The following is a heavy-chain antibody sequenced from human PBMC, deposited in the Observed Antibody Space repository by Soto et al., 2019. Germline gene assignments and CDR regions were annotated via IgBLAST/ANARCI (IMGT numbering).Heavy chain of an antibody. D-gene: IGHD6-25*01. V-gene: IGHV1-8*01. CDR1: GYTFITYD. Sequence: SVKVSCKASGYTFITYDIHWVRQATGQGLEWMGWMNPYNGNAGYAQKFQGRVTMTRNTSISTAYMELSSLRSEDTAVYFCARRKERSGPHYFDSWGQGTLVTVSS. J-gene: IGHJ4*02. CDR2: MNPYNGNA. CDR3: ARRKERSGPHYFDS.